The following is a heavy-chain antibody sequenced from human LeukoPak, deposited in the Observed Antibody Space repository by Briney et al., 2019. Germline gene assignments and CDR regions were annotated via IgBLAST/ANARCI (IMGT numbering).Heavy chain of an antibody. Sequence: ASETLSLTCTVSGYSISSGYYWGWIRQPPGKGLEWIGSIYHSGSTYYNPSLKSRVTISVDTSKNQFSLKLSSVTAADTAVYYCSRADNTDYYYYMDVWGKGTTVTVSS. V-gene: IGHV4-38-2*02. D-gene: IGHD2-15*01. CDR3: SRADNTDYYYYMDV. J-gene: IGHJ6*03. CDR2: IYHSGST. CDR1: GYSISSGYY.